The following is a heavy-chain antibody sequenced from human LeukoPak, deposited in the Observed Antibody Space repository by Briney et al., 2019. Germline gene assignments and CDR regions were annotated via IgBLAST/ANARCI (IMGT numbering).Heavy chain of an antibody. CDR2: INPNSGGT. CDR3: ARADYDFWSGYYDY. J-gene: IGHJ4*02. CDR1: GYTFTCYY. Sequence: VASVKVSCKASGYTFTCYYMHWVRQAPGQGLEWMGWINPNSGGTNYAQKFQGRVTMTRDTSISTAYMELSRLRSDDTAVYYCARADYDFWSGYYDYWGQGTLVTVSS. V-gene: IGHV1-2*02. D-gene: IGHD3-3*01.